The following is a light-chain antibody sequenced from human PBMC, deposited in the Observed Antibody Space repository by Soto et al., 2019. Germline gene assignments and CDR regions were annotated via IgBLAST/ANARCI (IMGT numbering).Light chain of an antibody. J-gene: IGKJ2*01. V-gene: IGKV3-20*01. CDR3: QQYGSSPYT. CDR2: GAS. Sequence: EIVLTQSPGTLSLSPGERATLSCMASQSVSSSYLAWYQQKPGQAPRLLIYGASSRATGIPDRFSGSGSGTDFTLTLSRLEPEDFAVYYCQQYGSSPYTFGQGTKLEIK. CDR1: QSVSSSY.